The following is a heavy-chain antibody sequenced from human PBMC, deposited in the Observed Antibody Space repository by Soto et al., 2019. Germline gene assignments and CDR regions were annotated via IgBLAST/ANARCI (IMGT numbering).Heavy chain of an antibody. Sequence: EVQLLESGGGLVQPGGSLRLSCAASGFTFNNYAMTWVRQAPGKGLEWVSAICGGGDTTSYADSVKGRFTVTRDGSKNTQYLQMSSLRAEDTALYYCAKGRGGSGSLTPRIDFWGQGTLVTVSS. CDR1: GFTFNNYA. CDR3: AKGRGGSGSLTPRIDF. V-gene: IGHV3-23*01. J-gene: IGHJ4*02. CDR2: ICGGGDTT. D-gene: IGHD3-10*01.